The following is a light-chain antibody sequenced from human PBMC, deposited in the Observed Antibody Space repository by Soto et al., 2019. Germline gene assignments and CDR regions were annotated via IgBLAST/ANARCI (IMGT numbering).Light chain of an antibody. Sequence: DIQMTQSPSTLSASVGDRVTITCRASQSICSWLAWSQQKPGEAPKLLIYEGSTLERGDPSRFSGSGSGTEFTLTISSLQPDDFATFYCQQYNTYSRTFGQGTKVELK. J-gene: IGKJ1*01. CDR2: EGS. V-gene: IGKV1-5*03. CDR1: QSICSW. CDR3: QQYNTYSRT.